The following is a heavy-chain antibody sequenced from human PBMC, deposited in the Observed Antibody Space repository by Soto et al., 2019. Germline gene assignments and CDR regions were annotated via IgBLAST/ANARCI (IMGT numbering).Heavy chain of an antibody. V-gene: IGHV3-48*03. Sequence: EAELVESGGGLVQPGGSLTLSCAASGFIFSDYEVDWVRQAPGRGPEWISYISDGGTTIYYAASVKGRFTSSRDVAKKSLYLHMNNLRVDDTAIYFCVKEYCTGGTCFDAFDLWGQGTVVTVSS. CDR1: GFIFSDYE. J-gene: IGHJ3*01. CDR2: ISDGGTTI. CDR3: VKEYCTGGTCFDAFDL. D-gene: IGHD2-8*02.